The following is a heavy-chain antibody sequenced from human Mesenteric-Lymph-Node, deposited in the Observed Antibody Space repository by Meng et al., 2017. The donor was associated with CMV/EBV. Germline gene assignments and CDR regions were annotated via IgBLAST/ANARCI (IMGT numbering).Heavy chain of an antibody. Sequence: GESLKISCAASGFTFSSYAMSWVRQAPGKGLEWVSAISGSGGSTYYADSVKGRFTISRDNSKNTLYLQMNSLRAEDTAVYYCAKDIKIVVVPAASPPPAFDIWGQGTMVTVSS. CDR3: AKDIKIVVVPAASPPPAFDI. J-gene: IGHJ3*02. CDR2: ISGSGGST. V-gene: IGHV3-23*01. CDR1: GFTFSSYA. D-gene: IGHD2-2*01.